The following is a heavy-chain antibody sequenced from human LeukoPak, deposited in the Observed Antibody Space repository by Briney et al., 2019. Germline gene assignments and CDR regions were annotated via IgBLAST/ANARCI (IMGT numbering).Heavy chain of an antibody. J-gene: IGHJ4*02. V-gene: IGHV3-66*02. CDR1: GFTLSSNY. D-gene: IGHD3-22*01. CDR2: IYSGGST. CDR3: ARGDYYDSSGYYPFDY. Sequence: PGGSLRLSCAASGFTLSSNYMSWVRQAPGKGLEWVSVIYSGGSTYYPDSVKGGFTISRDKSKNTLYLQMNSLRAEDTAVYYCARGDYYDSSGYYPFDYWGQGTLVTVSS.